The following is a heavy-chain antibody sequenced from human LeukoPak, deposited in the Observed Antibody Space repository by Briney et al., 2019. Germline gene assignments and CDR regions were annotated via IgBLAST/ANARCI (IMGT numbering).Heavy chain of an antibody. J-gene: IGHJ6*02. CDR2: ISGSGGST. CDR3: ARGGYYGSGSFYGMDV. V-gene: IGHV3-23*01. Sequence: GGSLRLSCAASGFTFSSYAMSWVRQAPGKGLEWVSAISGSGGSTYYADSVKGRFTISRDNSKNTLYLQMNSLRAEDTAVYYCARGGYYGSGSFYGMDVWGQGTTVTVSS. CDR1: GFTFSSYA. D-gene: IGHD3-10*01.